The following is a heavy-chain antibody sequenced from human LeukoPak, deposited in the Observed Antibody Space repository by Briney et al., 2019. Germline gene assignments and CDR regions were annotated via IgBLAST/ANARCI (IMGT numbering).Heavy chain of an antibody. D-gene: IGHD1-26*01. CDR3: ARAGEGLLAYSFDL. Sequence: GGSLRLSCVASGFTFSSNWMYWVRQGPGKGLVWVSRINGDGSETRHADSVKGRFTISRDNAKNTLYLQMNSLRAEDTAVYYCARAGEGLLAYSFDLWGQGTMVTVSS. J-gene: IGHJ3*01. CDR1: GFTFSSNW. CDR2: INGDGSET. V-gene: IGHV3-74*01.